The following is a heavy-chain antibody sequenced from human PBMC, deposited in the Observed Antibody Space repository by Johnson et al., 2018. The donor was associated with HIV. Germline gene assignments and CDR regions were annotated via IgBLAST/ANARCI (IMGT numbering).Heavy chain of an antibody. CDR1: GFTFSSYA. CDR3: ARGGLGYQNIHDPFDI. V-gene: IGHV3-64*01. D-gene: IGHD2-2*01. Sequence: EQLVESGGGLVQPGGSLRLSCAASGFTFSSYAMHWVRQAPGKGLEYVSAISSNGGSTYYANSVKGRFTISRDNSKNTLYLQMGSLRAEDTAVYYCARGGLGYQNIHDPFDIWGQGTMVTVSS. CDR2: ISSNGGST. J-gene: IGHJ3*02.